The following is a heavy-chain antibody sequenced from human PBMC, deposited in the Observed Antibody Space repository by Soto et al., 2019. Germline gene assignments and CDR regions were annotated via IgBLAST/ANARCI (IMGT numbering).Heavy chain of an antibody. Sequence: PGGSLRLSCAASGFAFSIYGMHWVRQSPGKGLEWVAFISYDGSNKYYADSVEGRFTISRDNSKNTLYLQMNSLRAEDTAVYYCAKDHGGSLGVLILTVMDVWGQGTRVTVSS. D-gene: IGHD3-3*01. CDR2: ISYDGSNK. CDR1: GFAFSIYG. CDR3: AKDHGGSLGVLILTVMDV. J-gene: IGHJ6*02. V-gene: IGHV3-30*18.